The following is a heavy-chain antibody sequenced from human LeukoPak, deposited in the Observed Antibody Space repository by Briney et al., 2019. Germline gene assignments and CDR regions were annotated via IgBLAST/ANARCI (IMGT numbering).Heavy chain of an antibody. Sequence: GGPLRPSGAAPRSSFSNNRMHWVRKSPGKGLVWFSRVKSDGSNPNYADSVKGRFTISRDNAENMLYLQMNTLGAEDTAVYYCARDIVSGSGSLDYWGQGTLVTVSS. CDR2: VKSDGSNP. CDR3: ARDIVSGSGSLDY. V-gene: IGHV3-74*01. D-gene: IGHD3-10*01. CDR1: RSSFSNNR. J-gene: IGHJ4*02.